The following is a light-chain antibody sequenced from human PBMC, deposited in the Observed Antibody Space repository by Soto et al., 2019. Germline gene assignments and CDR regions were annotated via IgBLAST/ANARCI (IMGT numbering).Light chain of an antibody. J-gene: IGKJ4*01. Sequence: EIVMTQSPATLSVSQGERASLSCRASGSVSSNLAWYQQKPGQAPRLLIYNSFTSATGIPARVSGSGSGTEFTLTISSLQFEDFAVYYCQQYNEWPLTFGGGTKVEIK. CDR3: QQYNEWPLT. V-gene: IGKV3-15*01. CDR1: GSVSSN. CDR2: NSF.